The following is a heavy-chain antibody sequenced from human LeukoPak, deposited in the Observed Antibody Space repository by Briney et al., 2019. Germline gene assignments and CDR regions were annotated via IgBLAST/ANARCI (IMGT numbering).Heavy chain of an antibody. D-gene: IGHD3-22*01. CDR3: ASRPRSTVVAPWDY. V-gene: IGHV3-33*01. CDR1: GFTFSSYG. J-gene: IGHJ4*02. CDR2: IWYDGSNK. Sequence: GRSLRLSCAASGFTFSSYGMHWVRQAPGKGLEWVAVIWYDGSNKYYADSVKGRFTISRDNSKNTLYLQMNGLRAEDTALYYCASRPRSTVVAPWDYWGQGTLVTVSS.